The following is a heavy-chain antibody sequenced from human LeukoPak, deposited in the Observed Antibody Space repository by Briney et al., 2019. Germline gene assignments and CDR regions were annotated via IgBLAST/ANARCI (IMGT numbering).Heavy chain of an antibody. V-gene: IGHV4-34*01. CDR1: GGSFSGYY. D-gene: IGHD6-13*01. CDR3: ARRVSAGYST. J-gene: IGHJ4*02. Sequence: SETLSLTCAVYGGSFSGYYWSCIRQPPGKGLEWIGEINHSERNHYKPSLNSRVTISVDTSKNQFSLKLSSVTAADTAVYYCARRVSAGYSTWGQGTLVTVSS. CDR2: INHSERN.